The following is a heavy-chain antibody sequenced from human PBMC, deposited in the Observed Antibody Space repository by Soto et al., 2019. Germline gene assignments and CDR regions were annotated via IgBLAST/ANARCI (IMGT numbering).Heavy chain of an antibody. J-gene: IGHJ4*02. CDR2: MNPNSGDT. D-gene: IGHD3-10*01. CDR1: GYTFTSYE. Sequence: ASLKVSCKASGYTFTSYEINWVRQATGQGLEWMGWMNPNSGDTGYAQKFQGIVTMTRNTSISTAYMELSSLRSEDTAVYYCARGELLWFGELLRWGQGTLVTVSS. V-gene: IGHV1-8*01. CDR3: ARGELLWFGELLR.